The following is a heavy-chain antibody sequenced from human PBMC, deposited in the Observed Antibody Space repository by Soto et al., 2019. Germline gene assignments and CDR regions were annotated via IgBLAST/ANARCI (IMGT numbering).Heavy chain of an antibody. CDR3: ARGAGYCSGGSCYGNYYYGMDV. CDR1: GGSISSGGYY. Sequence: QVQLQESGPGLVKPSQTLSLTCTVSGGSISSGGYYWSWIRQHPGKGLEWIGYIYYSGSTYYNPSLNSRVTISVDTSKNQFSLKLSSVTAADTAVYYCARGAGYCSGGSCYGNYYYGMDVWGQGTTVTVSS. CDR2: IYYSGST. V-gene: IGHV4-31*03. D-gene: IGHD2-15*01. J-gene: IGHJ6*02.